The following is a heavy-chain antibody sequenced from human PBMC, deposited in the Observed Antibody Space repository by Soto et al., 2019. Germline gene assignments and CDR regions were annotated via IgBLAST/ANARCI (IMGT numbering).Heavy chain of an antibody. D-gene: IGHD1-26*01. J-gene: IGHJ4*02. Sequence: QVQLVQSGPEVKEPGASVRVSCKASGYTFINYNIFWVRQAPGQGLEWMGWISTSNGDTNYAQNFQGRVTTTTDTSTNTAYVELRSLRYDDTAIYYCARDITGATGDYWGRGTLVTVSS. CDR2: ISTSNGDT. V-gene: IGHV1-18*01. CDR3: ARDITGATGDY. CDR1: GYTFINYN.